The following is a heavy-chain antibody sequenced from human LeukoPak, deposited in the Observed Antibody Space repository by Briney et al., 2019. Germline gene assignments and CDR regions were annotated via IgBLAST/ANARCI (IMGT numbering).Heavy chain of an antibody. CDR1: GVSIASISNY. V-gene: IGHV4-39*01. CDR3: ARFCTNGVCSFSNVMGV. CDR2: IYYSGNT. D-gene: IGHD2-8*01. J-gene: IGHJ6*02. Sequence: SETLSLTCTVSGVSIASISNYWGWVRQPPGKGLEWIGGIYYSGNTYYNPSLKSRVTISVDTSKNQFSLKLSSVTAADTAVYYCARFCTNGVCSFSNVMGVWGQGTTVTVSS.